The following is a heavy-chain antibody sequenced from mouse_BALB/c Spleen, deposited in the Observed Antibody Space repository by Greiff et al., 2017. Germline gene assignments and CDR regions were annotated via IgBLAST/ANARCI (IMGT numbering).Heavy chain of an antibody. V-gene: IGHV1-20*02. Sequence: EVQLQQSGPELVKPGASVKISCKASGYSFTGYFMNWVMQSHGKSLEWIGRINPYNGDTFYNQKFKGKATLTVDKSSSTAHMELRSLASEDSAVYYCARDYDYEAMDYWGQGTSVTVSS. CDR1: GYSFTGYF. CDR3: ARDYDYEAMDY. D-gene: IGHD1-1*02. J-gene: IGHJ4*01. CDR2: INPYNGDT.